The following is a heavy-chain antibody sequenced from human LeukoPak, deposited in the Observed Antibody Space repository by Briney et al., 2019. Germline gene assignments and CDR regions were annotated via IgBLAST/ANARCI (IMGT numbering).Heavy chain of an antibody. J-gene: IGHJ6*02. V-gene: IGHV3-48*01. D-gene: IGHD3-9*01. CDR1: GFTFSSYS. Sequence: GGSLRLSCAASGFTFSSYSMNWVRQAPGKGLEWVSYISSSSSTIYYADSVKGRFTISRDNAKNSLYLQMNSLRAEDTAVYYCARVKRYFDWLLKPPLRLTTDYGMDVWRQGTTVTVSS. CDR3: ARVKRYFDWLLKPPLRLTTDYGMDV. CDR2: ISSSSSTI.